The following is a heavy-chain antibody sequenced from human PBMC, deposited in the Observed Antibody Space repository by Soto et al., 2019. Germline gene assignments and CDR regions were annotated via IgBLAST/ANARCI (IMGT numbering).Heavy chain of an antibody. CDR1: GFSLSASGVG. CDR2: IYWDDAK. CDR3: AHKGGGDRILDY. V-gene: IGHV2-5*02. J-gene: IGHJ4*02. Sequence: QITLKESGPTLVKPTQTLTLTCTFSGFSLSASGVGVGWIRQPPGKALEWLAIIYWDDAKHYSPSLKSSLTNTKETSKNQVVLTMTNMDPVDTATYLCAHKGGGDRILDYWGQGTLVTVSS. D-gene: IGHD3-16*01.